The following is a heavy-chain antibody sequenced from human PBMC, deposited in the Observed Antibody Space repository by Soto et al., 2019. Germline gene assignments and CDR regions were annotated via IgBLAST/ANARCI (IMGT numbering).Heavy chain of an antibody. J-gene: IGHJ3*02. V-gene: IGHV3-13*01. Sequence: GGSLRLSCAASGFIFSSYDMHWVRQATGKGLELVSAIGTAGDTYYPGSVKGRFTISRENAKNSLYLQMNSLRAEDTAVYYCARDMSYGDHEGNAFDIWGQGTMVTVSS. D-gene: IGHD4-17*01. CDR2: IGTAGDT. CDR3: ARDMSYGDHEGNAFDI. CDR1: GFIFSSYD.